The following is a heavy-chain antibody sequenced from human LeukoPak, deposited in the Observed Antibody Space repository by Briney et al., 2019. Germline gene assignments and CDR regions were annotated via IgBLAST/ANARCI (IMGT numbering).Heavy chain of an antibody. CDR2: IYHSGST. J-gene: IGHJ4*02. Sequence: SETLSLTCAVSGYSISSGYYWGWIRQPPGKGLEWIGSIYHSGSTYYNPSLKSRVTISVDTSKNQFSPKLSSVTAADTAVYYCARDRDYGDWYDYWGQGTLVTVSS. CDR3: ARDRDYGDWYDY. V-gene: IGHV4-38-2*02. CDR1: GYSISSGYY. D-gene: IGHD4-17*01.